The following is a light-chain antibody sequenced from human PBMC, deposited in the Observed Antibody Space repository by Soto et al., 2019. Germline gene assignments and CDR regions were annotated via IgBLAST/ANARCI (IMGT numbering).Light chain of an antibody. Sequence: QSALTQPASVSGSPGQSITISCTGTSSDVGGYNYVSWYQQHPGKAPKLMIYEVSNRPSGVSNRFSGSKPGNTASLTISGLQAEDEADYYCSSYTSSSKVFGGGTKVTVL. V-gene: IGLV2-14*01. CDR2: EVS. CDR1: SSDVGGYNY. CDR3: SSYTSSSKV. J-gene: IGLJ3*02.